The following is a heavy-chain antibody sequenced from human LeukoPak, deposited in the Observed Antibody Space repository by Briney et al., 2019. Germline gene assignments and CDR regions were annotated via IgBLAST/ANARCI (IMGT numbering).Heavy chain of an antibody. Sequence: QPGGSLRLSCTASGFTFGDYAMSWVRQAPGKGLEWVSAISGSGGSTYYADSVKGRFTISRDNSKNTLYLLMNSLRAEDTAVYYCAKDRRSMPHDYWGQGTLVTVSS. CDR2: ISGSGGST. V-gene: IGHV3-23*01. CDR1: GFTFGDYA. D-gene: IGHD2-2*01. CDR3: AKDRRSMPHDY. J-gene: IGHJ4*02.